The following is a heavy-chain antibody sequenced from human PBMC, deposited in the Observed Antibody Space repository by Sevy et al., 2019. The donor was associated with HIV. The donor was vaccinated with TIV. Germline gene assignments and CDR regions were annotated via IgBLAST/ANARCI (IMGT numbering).Heavy chain of an antibody. V-gene: IGHV4-59*08. CDR1: GGSITSLD. J-gene: IGHJ4*02. D-gene: IGHD1-26*01. CDR3: AGENAWGRGYS. Sequence: SETLSLTCTVSGGSITSLDWNWIRQPPGKGLEWIANIYYNGHINYNPPLKSRVTLSLDTSKNQFSLGLSSVTAADTAMYYCAGENAWGRGYSWGQGTLVTVSS. CDR2: IYYNGHI.